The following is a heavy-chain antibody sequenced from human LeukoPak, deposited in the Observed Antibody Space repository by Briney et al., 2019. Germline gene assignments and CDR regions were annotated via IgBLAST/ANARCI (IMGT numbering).Heavy chain of an antibody. CDR1: GFAFSSYG. J-gene: IGHJ6*02. Sequence: GGSLRLSCAASGFAFSSYGMHWVRQAPGKGLEWVAFIRYDGSNKYYADSVKGRFTISRDNSKNTLYLQMNSLRAEDTAVYYCARDLRRYYGMDVWGQGTTVTVSS. CDR3: ARDLRRYYGMDV. CDR2: IRYDGSNK. V-gene: IGHV3-30*02. D-gene: IGHD3-10*01.